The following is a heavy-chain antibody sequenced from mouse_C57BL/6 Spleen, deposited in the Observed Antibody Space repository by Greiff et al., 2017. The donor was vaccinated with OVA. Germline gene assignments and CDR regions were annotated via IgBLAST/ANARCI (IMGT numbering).Heavy chain of an antibody. J-gene: IGHJ4*01. CDR3: VRMDYGSSVYYAMDY. CDR1: GFSFNTYA. V-gene: IGHV10-1*01. Sequence: EVMLVESGGGLVQPKGSLKLSCAASGFSFNTYAMNWVRQAPGKGLEWVARIRSKSNNYATYYADSVKDRFTISRDDSESMLYLQMNNLKTEDTAMYYCVRMDYGSSVYYAMDYWGQGTSVTVSS. CDR2: IRSKSNNYAT. D-gene: IGHD1-1*01.